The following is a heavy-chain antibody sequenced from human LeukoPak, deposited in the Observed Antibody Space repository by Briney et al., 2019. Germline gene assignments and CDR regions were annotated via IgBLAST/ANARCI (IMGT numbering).Heavy chain of an antibody. J-gene: IGHJ6*03. D-gene: IGHD6-13*01. CDR3: ARAPLGSSWYSYYYMDV. CDR2: ISSSSSYI. CDR1: GFTFSSHW. Sequence: GGSLRLSCAASGFTFSSHWMHWVRQAPGKGLEWVSSISSSSSYIYYADSVKGRFTISRDNAKNSLYLQMNSLRAEDTAVYYCARAPLGSSWYSYYYMDVWGKGTTVTVSS. V-gene: IGHV3-21*01.